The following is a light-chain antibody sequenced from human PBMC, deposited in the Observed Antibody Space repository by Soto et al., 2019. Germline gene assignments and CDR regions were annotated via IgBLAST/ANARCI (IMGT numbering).Light chain of an antibody. J-gene: IGKJ5*01. Sequence: DIQMTQSPSSVSASVGDRVTITCRASQGITNWLAWYQQKPGKAPKLLIYAASGLPSGVPSRFSGSGSGTDFTLTISSLQPEDFATYYCQQLNSYPGITFGQGTRLEIK. V-gene: IGKV1-12*01. CDR3: QQLNSYPGIT. CDR1: QGITNW. CDR2: AAS.